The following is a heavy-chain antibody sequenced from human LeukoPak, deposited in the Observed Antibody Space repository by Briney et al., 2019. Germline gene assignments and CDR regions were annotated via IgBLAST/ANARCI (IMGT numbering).Heavy chain of an antibody. J-gene: IGHJ3*02. CDR2: ISAYNGNT. D-gene: IGHD5-24*01. CDR1: GYTFTSYG. V-gene: IGHV1-18*01. Sequence: ASVKVSCKXSGYTFTSYGISWVRQAPGQGLEGMGWISAYNGNTNYSQKLQGRVTMTTDTSTSTAYMELSSLRSEDTAVYYCAVDVEMATTKTDDAFDIWGQGTMVTVSS. CDR3: AVDVEMATTKTDDAFDI.